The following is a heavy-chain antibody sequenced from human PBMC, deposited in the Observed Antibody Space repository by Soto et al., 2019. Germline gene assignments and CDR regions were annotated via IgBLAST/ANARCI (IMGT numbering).Heavy chain of an antibody. V-gene: IGHV4-34*01. CDR2: ASHTGGT. J-gene: IGHJ6*02. CDR1: GGSFSGWH. CDR3: ARSRNLDV. D-gene: IGHD1-1*01. Sequence: QVQVQQWGAGLLKFSETLSLTCAVNGGSFSGWHWNWIRQPPGKGLEWIGEASHTGGTNYNPSLESRVNISVDRPRNQLSLKLTSVSAADTAVYYCARSRNLDVWGPGTTVIVSS.